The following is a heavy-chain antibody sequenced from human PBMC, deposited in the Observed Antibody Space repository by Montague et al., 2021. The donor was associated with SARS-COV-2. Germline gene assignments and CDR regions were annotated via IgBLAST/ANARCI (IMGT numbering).Heavy chain of an antibody. J-gene: IGHJ4*02. Sequence: SLRLSCAASGFTFSTYAMNWVRQAPGKGLEWVSGISSGGNNHHADSGKGRFTISRDDSRNTLYLQMHSLRAADTAMYYCAKNFPGQFYFDDWGQGTLVAVSS. V-gene: IGHV3-23*01. CDR2: ISSGGNN. D-gene: IGHD2/OR15-2a*01. CDR1: GFTFSTYA. CDR3: AKNFPGQFYFDD.